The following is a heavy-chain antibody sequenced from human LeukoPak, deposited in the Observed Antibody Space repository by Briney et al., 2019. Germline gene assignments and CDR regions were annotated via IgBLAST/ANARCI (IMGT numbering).Heavy chain of an antibody. CDR1: GGSFSSYY. J-gene: IGHJ4*02. Sequence: SETLSLTCAVYGGSFSSYYWSWIRQPPGKGLEWIGYMYYSGSTNYNPSLRSRVTMSVETSKNQFSLRLSSVTAADTAVYYCARGFFQNYYDRSGSYYGFDYWGQGTLVIVSP. CDR2: MYYSGST. CDR3: ARGFFQNYYDRSGSYYGFDY. V-gene: IGHV4-59*01. D-gene: IGHD3-22*01.